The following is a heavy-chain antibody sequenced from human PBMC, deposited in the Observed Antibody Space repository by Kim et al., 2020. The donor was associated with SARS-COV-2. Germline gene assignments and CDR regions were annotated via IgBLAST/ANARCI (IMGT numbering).Heavy chain of an antibody. CDR3: AKDGRITIFGVVITQTYYFDD. V-gene: IGHV3-23*01. CDR1: GFTFSSYA. Sequence: GGSLRLSCAASGFTFSSYAMSWVRQAPGKGLEWVSAISGSGGSTYYADSVKGRFTISRDNSKNTLYLQMNSLRAEDTAVYYCAKDGRITIFGVVITQTYYFDDWGQGTLVTVSS. J-gene: IGHJ4*02. D-gene: IGHD3-3*01. CDR2: ISGSGGST.